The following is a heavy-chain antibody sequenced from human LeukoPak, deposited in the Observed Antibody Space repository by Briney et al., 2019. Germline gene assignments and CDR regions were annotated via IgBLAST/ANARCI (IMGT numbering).Heavy chain of an antibody. V-gene: IGHV3-23*01. CDR1: GFTFSSYA. CDR3: ARDPTVVTPALDY. Sequence: PGGSLRLSCAASGFTFSSYAMSWVRQAPGKGLEWVSAISGSGGSTYYADSVKGRFTISRDNAKNSLYLQMNSLRAEDTAVYYCARDPTVVTPALDYWGQGTLVTVSS. J-gene: IGHJ4*02. CDR2: ISGSGGST. D-gene: IGHD4-23*01.